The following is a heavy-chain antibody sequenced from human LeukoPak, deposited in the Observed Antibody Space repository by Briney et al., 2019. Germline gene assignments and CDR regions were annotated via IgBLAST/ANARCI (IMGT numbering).Heavy chain of an antibody. CDR3: ARRGGSYPPGPFDI. J-gene: IGHJ3*02. V-gene: IGHV4-59*12. Sequence: SETLSLTCTVSGGSISSYYWSWIRKPPGKGLEWIGYIYYSGSTNYNPSLKSRVTISVDTSKNQFSLKLSSVTAADTAVYYCARRGGSYPPGPFDIWGQGTMVTVSS. CDR1: GGSISSYY. CDR2: IYYSGST. D-gene: IGHD1-26*01.